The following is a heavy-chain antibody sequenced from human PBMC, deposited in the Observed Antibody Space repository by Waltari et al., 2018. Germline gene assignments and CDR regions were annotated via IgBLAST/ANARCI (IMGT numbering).Heavy chain of an antibody. CDR1: GYTFTSYY. J-gene: IGHJ6*03. Sequence: QVQLVQSGAEVKKPGASVKVSCKASGYTFTSYYMHWVRQAPGQGLEWMGIINPSGGSTSYAQKFQGRVTMTRDTSTSTVYMELSSLRSEDTAVYYCARDLDFWSGLDSAPRFYYYMDVWGKGTTVTVSS. CDR2: INPSGGST. CDR3: ARDLDFWSGLDSAPRFYYYMDV. V-gene: IGHV1-46*01. D-gene: IGHD3-3*01.